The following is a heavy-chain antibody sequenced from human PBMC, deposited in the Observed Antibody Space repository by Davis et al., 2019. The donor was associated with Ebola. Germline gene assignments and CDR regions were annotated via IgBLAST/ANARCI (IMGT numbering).Heavy chain of an antibody. CDR2: ISSSGSTI. CDR1: GSTFSDYY. J-gene: IGHJ4*02. CDR3: AREGRRSRYGGNPGEPGY. D-gene: IGHD4-23*01. Sequence: GGSLRLSCAASGSTFSDYYMSWIRQAPGKGLEWVSYISSSGSTIYYADSVKGRFTISRDNAKNSLYLQMNSLRAEDTAVYYCAREGRRSRYGGNPGEPGYWGQGTLVTVSS. V-gene: IGHV3-11*01.